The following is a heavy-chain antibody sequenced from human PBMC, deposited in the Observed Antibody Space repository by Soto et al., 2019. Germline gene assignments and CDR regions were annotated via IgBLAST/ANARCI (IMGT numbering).Heavy chain of an antibody. V-gene: IGHV4-30-2*01. Sequence: QLQLQESGSGLVKPSQTLSLTCAVSGGSISSGGYPWSWIRQPPGKGLEWVGYSYHSGSTYYNPSLKTRATITVDRSKSQFSRKLSSVTAADTAVYYCAGVIAARPLGSWGQGTLVTVSS. CDR2: SYHSGST. CDR3: AGVIAARPLGS. J-gene: IGHJ5*02. D-gene: IGHD6-6*01. CDR1: GGSISSGGYP.